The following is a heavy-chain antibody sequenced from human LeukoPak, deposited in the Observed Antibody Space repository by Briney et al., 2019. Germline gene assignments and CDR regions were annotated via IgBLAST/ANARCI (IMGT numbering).Heavy chain of an antibody. CDR1: GFTFSSYG. Sequence: PGRSLRLSCAASGFTFSSYGMHWVRQAPGKGLEWVAVIWYDGSNKYYADSVKGRFTISRDNSKNMLYLQMNSLRAEDTAVYYCAREGSGWYDYWGQGTLVTVSS. V-gene: IGHV3-33*01. J-gene: IGHJ4*02. D-gene: IGHD6-19*01. CDR2: IWYDGSNK. CDR3: AREGSGWYDY.